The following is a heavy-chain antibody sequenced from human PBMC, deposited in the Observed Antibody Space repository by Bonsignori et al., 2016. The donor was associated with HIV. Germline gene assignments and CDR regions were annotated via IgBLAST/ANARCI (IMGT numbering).Heavy chain of an antibody. V-gene: IGHV5-51*01. Sequence: VRQAPGKGLEWMGIIYPGDSDTRYSPSFQGQVTISADKSISTAYLQWSSLKVSDTAMYYCARQEYCSSSICWNYMDVWGKGTTVTVSS. CDR3: ARQEYCSSSICWNYMDV. D-gene: IGHD2-2*01. J-gene: IGHJ6*03. CDR2: IYPGDSDT.